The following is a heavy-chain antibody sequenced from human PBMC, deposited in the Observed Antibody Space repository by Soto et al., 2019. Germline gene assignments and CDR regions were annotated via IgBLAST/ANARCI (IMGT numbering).Heavy chain of an antibody. V-gene: IGHV4-34*01. J-gene: IGHJ4*02. CDR3: ARTYYYDSSGYYGYYFDY. Sequence: SETLSLTCAVYGGSFSGYYWSWIRQPPGKGLEWIGEINHSGSTNYNPSLKSRVTISVDTSKNQFSLKLSSVTAADTAVYYCARTYYYDSSGYYGYYFDYWGQGTLVTVSS. D-gene: IGHD3-22*01. CDR2: INHSGST. CDR1: GGSFSGYY.